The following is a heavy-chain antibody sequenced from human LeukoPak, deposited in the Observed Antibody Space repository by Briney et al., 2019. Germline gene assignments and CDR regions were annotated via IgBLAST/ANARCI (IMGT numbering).Heavy chain of an antibody. V-gene: IGHV3-33*01. J-gene: IGHJ4*02. D-gene: IGHD3-22*01. CDR1: GFTFSSYG. CDR2: IWYDGSNK. CDR3: ARSYYYDSSGLDY. Sequence: PGGSLRLSCAASGFTFSSYGMHWVRQAPGKGLEWVAVIWYDGSNKYYADSVKGRFTISRDNSKNTLYLQMNSLRAEDTAVYYCARSYYYDSSGLDYWGQGTLVTVSS.